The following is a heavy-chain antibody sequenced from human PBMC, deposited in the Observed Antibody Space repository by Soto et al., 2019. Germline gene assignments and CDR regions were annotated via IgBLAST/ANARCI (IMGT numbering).Heavy chain of an antibody. Sequence: GESLKISCKGSGYSFTNYWIGWVGQMPGKGLEWMGIINPADSDTRYSPSFQGQVTVSADKSISTAYLQRGSLKASDTAIYYCVRPDSTGYYSHWGQGTPVTVSS. V-gene: IGHV5-51*01. CDR3: VRPDSTGYYSH. J-gene: IGHJ4*02. D-gene: IGHD3-22*01. CDR1: GYSFTNYW. CDR2: INPADSDT.